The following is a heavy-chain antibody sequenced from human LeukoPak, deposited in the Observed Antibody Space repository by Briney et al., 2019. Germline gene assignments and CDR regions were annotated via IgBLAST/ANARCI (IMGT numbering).Heavy chain of an antibody. J-gene: IGHJ4*02. V-gene: IGHV1-46*01. CDR3: AREPFGIAAAGIRRGDY. CDR2: INTSGGST. D-gene: IGHD6-13*01. Sequence: ASVKVSCKASGYTFTSYYMHWVRQAPGQGLEWMGIINTSGGSTSYAQKFQGRVTMTRDTSTSTVYMELSSLRSEDTAVYYCAREPFGIAAAGIRRGDYWGQGTLVTVSS. CDR1: GYTFTSYY.